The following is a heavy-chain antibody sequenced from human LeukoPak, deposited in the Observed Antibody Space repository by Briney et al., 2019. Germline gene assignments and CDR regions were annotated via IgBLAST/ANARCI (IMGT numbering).Heavy chain of an antibody. CDR2: IYYSGST. J-gene: IGHJ4*02. V-gene: IGHV4-59*01. CDR3: ARFGGTYSYGSNDY. D-gene: IGHD5-18*01. Sequence: SETLSLTCAVSGGSISSYYWSWIRQPPGKGLEWIGYIYYSGSTNYNPSLKSRVTISVDTSKNQFSLKLSSVTAADTAVYYCARFGGTYSYGSNDYWGQGTLVTVSS. CDR1: GGSISSYY.